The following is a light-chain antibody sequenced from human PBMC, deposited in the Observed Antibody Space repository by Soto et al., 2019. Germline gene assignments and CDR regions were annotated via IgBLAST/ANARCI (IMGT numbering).Light chain of an antibody. CDR1: SSDVGGYNY. CDR3: SSYAGSNHVI. J-gene: IGLJ2*01. Sequence: QSALTQPPSASGSPGQSVTISCTGTSSDVGGYNYVSWYQQNPGKAPKLMIYEVSKRPSGVPDRFSGSKSGNTASLTVSGLQAEDEAYYYCSSYAGSNHVIFGGGTKLTVL. V-gene: IGLV2-8*01. CDR2: EVS.